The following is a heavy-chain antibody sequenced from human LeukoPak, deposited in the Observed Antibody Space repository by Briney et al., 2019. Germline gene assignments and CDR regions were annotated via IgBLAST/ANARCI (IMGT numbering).Heavy chain of an antibody. Sequence: GSLRLSCAASGFTFSDYNMRWIRQAPGKGLEWVSSISRSGSTKYYADSVEGRFTISRDNAKNSLFLQMNSLRAEDTAVYYCARVLRYCSGGNCYSGGLGYMDVWGKGTTVTISS. V-gene: IGHV3-11*01. CDR1: GFTFSDYN. CDR2: ISRSGSTK. CDR3: ARVLRYCSGGNCYSGGLGYMDV. J-gene: IGHJ6*03. D-gene: IGHD2-15*01.